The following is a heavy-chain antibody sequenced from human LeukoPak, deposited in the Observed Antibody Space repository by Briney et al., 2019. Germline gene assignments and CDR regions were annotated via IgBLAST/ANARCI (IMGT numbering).Heavy chain of an antibody. J-gene: IGHJ5*02. CDR1: GGTISSHY. D-gene: IGHD4-17*01. CDR2: IYYSGST. CDR3: ARGGTTVTPGLLWFDP. Sequence: SETLSLTCSVSGGTISSHYWSWIRQPPGKGLEWIGYIYYSGSTKYNPSLKSRVTISVDTSKNQFSLKLSSVTAADTAVYYCARGGTTVTPGLLWFDPWGQGTLVTVSS. V-gene: IGHV4-59*11.